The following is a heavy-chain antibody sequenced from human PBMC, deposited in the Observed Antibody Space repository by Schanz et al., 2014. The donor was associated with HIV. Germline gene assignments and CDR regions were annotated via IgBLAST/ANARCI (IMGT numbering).Heavy chain of an antibody. V-gene: IGHV3-30*18. CDR2: MSYNGIRK. J-gene: IGHJ4*02. CDR1: GFTFDNYG. Sequence: QVQLVESGGGVVQPGRSLRLSCVASGFTFDNYGMHWVRQAPGKGLEWEPVMSYNGIRKNYADSVNGRFTISRDNSKNTLYLQMTTLRTEDTAVYYCAKPEYDSSGNSQSHFDYWGQGTLVTVSS. CDR3: AKPEYDSSGNSQSHFDY. D-gene: IGHD3-22*01.